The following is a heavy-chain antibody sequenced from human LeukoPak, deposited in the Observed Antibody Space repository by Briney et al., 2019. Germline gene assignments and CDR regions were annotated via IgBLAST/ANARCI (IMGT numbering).Heavy chain of an antibody. CDR2: IKPDGSDE. Sequence: GGSLSLSCAASGFISSSHWMSWVRQAPGKGLEWVATIKPDGSDENYVDSVKGRFTTSRDNAKNSLHLQMNSLRAEDTALYYCVTGGHYSSTWGQGSLVTVSS. CDR1: GFISSSHW. J-gene: IGHJ4*02. V-gene: IGHV3-7*01. CDR3: VTGGHYSST. D-gene: IGHD3-3*01.